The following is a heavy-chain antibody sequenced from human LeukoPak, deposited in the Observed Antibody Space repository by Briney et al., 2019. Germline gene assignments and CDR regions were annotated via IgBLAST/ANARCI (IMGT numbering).Heavy chain of an antibody. CDR3: ARYSSGYHLYYFDY. Sequence: GASVKVSCKASGGTFSSYAISWVRQAPGQGLEWMGGIIPIFGTANYAQKFQGRVTITADKSTSTAYMELRSLRSDDTAVYYCARYSSGYHLYYFDYWGQGTLVTVSS. V-gene: IGHV1-69*06. J-gene: IGHJ4*02. CDR1: GGTFSSYA. CDR2: IIPIFGTA. D-gene: IGHD3-22*01.